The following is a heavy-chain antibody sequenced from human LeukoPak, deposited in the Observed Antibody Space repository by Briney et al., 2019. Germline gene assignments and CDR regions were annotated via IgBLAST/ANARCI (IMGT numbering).Heavy chain of an antibody. CDR3: ARARRWLHYDY. CDR2: INSDGSST. Sequence: GGSLRLSCAASGFTFSSYSMNWVRQAPGKGLVWVSRINSDGSSTSYADSVKGRFTISRDNAKNTLYLQMNSLRAEDTAVYYCARARRWLHYDYWGQGTLVTVSS. CDR1: GFTFSSYS. J-gene: IGHJ4*02. V-gene: IGHV3-74*01. D-gene: IGHD5-24*01.